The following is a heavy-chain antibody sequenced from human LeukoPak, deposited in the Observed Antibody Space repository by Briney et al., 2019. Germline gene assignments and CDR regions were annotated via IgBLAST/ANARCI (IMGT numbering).Heavy chain of an antibody. J-gene: IGHJ6*02. D-gene: IGHD1-26*01. CDR3: ARDHGGSYSTPHGMDV. Sequence: GGSLRLSCAASGFTFSSYGMHWVRQAPGKGLEWGAVIWYDGSNKYYADSVKGRFTISRDNSKNTLYLQMNSLRAEDTAVYYCARDHGGSYSTPHGMDVWGQGTTVTVSS. V-gene: IGHV3-33*01. CDR2: IWYDGSNK. CDR1: GFTFSSYG.